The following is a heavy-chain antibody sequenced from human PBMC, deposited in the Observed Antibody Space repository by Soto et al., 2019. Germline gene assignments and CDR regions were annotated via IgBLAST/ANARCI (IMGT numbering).Heavy chain of an antibody. D-gene: IGHD6-13*01. CDR3: ARVRRIAAAGRPGILFDY. Sequence: PSETLSLTCTVSGGSISSYYWSWIRQPPGKGLEWIGYIYYSGSTNYNPSLKSRVTISVDTSKNQFSLKLSSVTAADTAVYYCARVRRIAAAGRPGILFDYWGQGTLVTVSS. CDR1: GGSISSYY. J-gene: IGHJ4*02. CDR2: IYYSGST. V-gene: IGHV4-59*01.